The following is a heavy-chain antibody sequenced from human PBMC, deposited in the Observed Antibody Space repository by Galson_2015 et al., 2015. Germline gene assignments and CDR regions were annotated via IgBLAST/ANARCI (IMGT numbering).Heavy chain of an antibody. J-gene: IGHJ4*02. CDR2: INAGNGNT. D-gene: IGHD3-9*01. CDR3: AREGDYDILTGYSKYYFDY. Sequence: SVKVSCKASGYTFTSYAMHWVRQAPGQRLEWMGWINAGNGNTKYSQKFQGRVTITRDTSASTAYMELSSLRSEDTAVYYCAREGDYDILTGYSKYYFDYWGQGTLVTVSS. V-gene: IGHV1-3*01. CDR1: GYTFTSYA.